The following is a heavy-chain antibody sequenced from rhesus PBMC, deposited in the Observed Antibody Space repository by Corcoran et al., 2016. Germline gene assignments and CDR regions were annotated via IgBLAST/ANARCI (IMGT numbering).Heavy chain of an antibody. J-gene: IGHJ4*01. V-gene: IGHV4-57*02. D-gene: IGHD6-13*01. CDR3: ARTPYSSWSHYFDY. CDR2: ISGSGGRT. Sequence: QLQLQESGPGLVKPSETLSLTCAVSGGSVSSSNWWSWIRQPPGKGLEWFGRISGSGGRTSTNPALTSRVTISTDTSKNQFSLKVNSVTAADTAVYYCARTPYSSWSHYFDYWGQGVLVTVSS. CDR1: GGSVSSSNW.